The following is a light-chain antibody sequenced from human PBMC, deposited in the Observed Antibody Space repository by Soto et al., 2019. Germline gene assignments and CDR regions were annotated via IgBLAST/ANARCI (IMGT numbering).Light chain of an antibody. CDR1: SSDVGAYNY. V-gene: IGLV2-14*01. J-gene: IGLJ2*01. Sequence: QSALTQPASVSGSPGQSITISCTGSSSDVGAYNYVSWYQQHPGRAPKLLIYEVTHRPSGVSGRFSGSKSGNTASLSISGRQAEDEAAYYCSSYASTSPVLFGGGTKVTVL. CDR3: SSYASTSPVL. CDR2: EVT.